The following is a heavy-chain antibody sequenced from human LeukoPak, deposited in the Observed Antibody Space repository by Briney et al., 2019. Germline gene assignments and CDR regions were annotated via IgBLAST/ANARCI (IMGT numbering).Heavy chain of an antibody. V-gene: IGHV3-53*01. D-gene: IGHD3-16*01. CDR2: IYSGGST. CDR1: GFTVSSNY. CDR3: ARVVLRLSAFDI. Sequence: GGSLRLSCAASGFTVSSNYMSWVRQAPGKGLEWVSVIYSGGSTYYADSVKGRFTISRDNSKNTLYLQMNSLRAEDTAVYYCARVVLRLSAFDIWGQGTMVTVSS. J-gene: IGHJ3*02.